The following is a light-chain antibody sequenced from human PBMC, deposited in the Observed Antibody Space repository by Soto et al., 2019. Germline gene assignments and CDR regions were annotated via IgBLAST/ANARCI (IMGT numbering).Light chain of an antibody. CDR2: EVS. CDR1: SSDIGAYIY. J-gene: IGLJ1*01. CDR3: SSYAGSNNFV. Sequence: QSALTQPPSASGSPGQSVTISCTGTSSDIGAYIYVSWYQQHPGKAPKLMISEVSRRPSGVPERFSGSKPGNTASLTVSGLQADDEAHYYCSSYAGSNNFVFGTGTKLTVL. V-gene: IGLV2-8*01.